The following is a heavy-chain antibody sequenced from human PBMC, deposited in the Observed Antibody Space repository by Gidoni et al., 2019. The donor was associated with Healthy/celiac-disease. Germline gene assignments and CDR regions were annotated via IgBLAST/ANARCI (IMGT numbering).Heavy chain of an antibody. CDR2: ISSNGGST. J-gene: IGHJ4*02. CDR3: VKRYYDSSGYSGDY. V-gene: IGHV3-64D*08. Sequence: EVQLVESGGGLVQPGGYLRLSCSASGFTFRSYVMHWVRQAPGKGLEYVSAISSNGGSTYYADSVKGRFTISRDNSKNTLYLQMSSLRAEDTAVYYCVKRYYDSSGYSGDYWGQGTLVTVSS. CDR1: GFTFRSYV. D-gene: IGHD3-22*01.